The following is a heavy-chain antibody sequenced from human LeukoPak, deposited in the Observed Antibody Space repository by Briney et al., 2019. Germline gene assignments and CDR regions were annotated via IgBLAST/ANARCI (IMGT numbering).Heavy chain of an antibody. J-gene: IGHJ3*02. CDR1: GFTFRSYW. CDR2: INEDGSGK. Sequence: GGSLRLSCAASGFTFRSYWMSWVRQAPGKGLEWVANINEDGSGKEYVDSVKGRFTISRDNARNSLYLQMNSLRAEDTAVYYCATAMVRDLGGAFDIWGQGTMVTVSS. V-gene: IGHV3-7*01. CDR3: ATAMVRDLGGAFDI. D-gene: IGHD3-10*01.